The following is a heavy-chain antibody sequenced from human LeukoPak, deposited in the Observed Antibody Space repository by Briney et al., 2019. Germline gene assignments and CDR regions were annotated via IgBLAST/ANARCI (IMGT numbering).Heavy chain of an antibody. Sequence: GGSLRLSCAASGFTFSNYDMNWVRQAPGKGLEWVSSISTSSSYIYYADSVKGRFTISRDNAENSLYLQVNSLRAEDTAAYYCARGWQQLVLWGQGTLVTVSS. D-gene: IGHD6-13*01. CDR2: ISTSSSYI. V-gene: IGHV3-21*01. CDR3: ARGWQQLVL. J-gene: IGHJ4*02. CDR1: GFTFSNYD.